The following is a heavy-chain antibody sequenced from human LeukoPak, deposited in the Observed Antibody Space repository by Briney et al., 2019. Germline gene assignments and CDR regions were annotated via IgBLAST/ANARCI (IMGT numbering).Heavy chain of an antibody. J-gene: IGHJ5*02. CDR1: GFTFSSYA. CDR2: ISGSGGST. D-gene: IGHD6-6*01. CDR3: AKATSIAARPLAWFDP. Sequence: GGSLRLSCAASGFTFSSYAMSWVRQAPGKGLEWVSAISGSGGSTYYADSVKGRFTISRDNSKNTLYLQMNSLRAEDTAVYYCAKATSIAARPLAWFDPWGQGTLVTVSS. V-gene: IGHV3-23*01.